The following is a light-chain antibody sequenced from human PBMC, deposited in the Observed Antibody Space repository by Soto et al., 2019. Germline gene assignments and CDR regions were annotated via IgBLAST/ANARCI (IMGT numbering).Light chain of an antibody. CDR1: SSDVGRYNY. CDR2: GVS. J-gene: IGLJ2*01. CDR3: SSYTSSSTLL. V-gene: IGLV2-14*01. Sequence: QSALTQPASVSGSPGQSITFSCTRTSSDVGRYNYVSWYQQHPGKAPKLMIYGVSNRPSGVSNRFSGSKSGNTASLTISGLQAEDEADYYCSSYTSSSTLLFGGGTKLTVL.